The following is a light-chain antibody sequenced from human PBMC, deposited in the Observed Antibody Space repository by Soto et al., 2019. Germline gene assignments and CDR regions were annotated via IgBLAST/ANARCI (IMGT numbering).Light chain of an antibody. CDR1: SSDFSDYNY. CDR3: CSYAGSGTFV. Sequence: QSALTQPASVSGSPGQSITISCTETSSDFSDYNYVSWYQQHPGKAPKVMIYEGNKRPSGVSDRFSASKSGNTASLTISGLQAEDEADFYCCSYAGSGTFVFGTGTKVTVL. J-gene: IGLJ1*01. V-gene: IGLV2-23*01. CDR2: EGN.